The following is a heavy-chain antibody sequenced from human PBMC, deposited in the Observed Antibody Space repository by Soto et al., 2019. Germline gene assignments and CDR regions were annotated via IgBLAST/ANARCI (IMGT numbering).Heavy chain of an antibody. D-gene: IGHD3-22*01. CDR3: ARERITMIVVGPNNWFDP. Sequence: GGSLRLSCAASGFTFSSYGMHWVRQAPGKGLEWVAVIWYDGSNKYYADSVKGRFTISRDNSKNTLYLQMNSLRAEDTAVYYCARERITMIVVGPNNWFDPWGQGTLVTVSS. V-gene: IGHV3-33*01. J-gene: IGHJ5*02. CDR1: GFTFSSYG. CDR2: IWYDGSNK.